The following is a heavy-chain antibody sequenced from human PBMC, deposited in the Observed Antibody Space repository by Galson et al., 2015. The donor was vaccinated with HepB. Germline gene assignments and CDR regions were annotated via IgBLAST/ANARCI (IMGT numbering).Heavy chain of an antibody. CDR3: AALYNWNDGAVLFDY. CDR1: GFTFTSSA. Sequence: SVKVSCKASGFTFTSSAVQWVRQARGQRLEWIGWIVVGSGNTNYAQKFQERVTITRDMSTSTAYMELSSLRSEDTAVYHCAALYNWNDGAVLFDYWGQGTLVTVSS. D-gene: IGHD1-20*01. J-gene: IGHJ4*02. V-gene: IGHV1-58*01. CDR2: IVVGSGNT.